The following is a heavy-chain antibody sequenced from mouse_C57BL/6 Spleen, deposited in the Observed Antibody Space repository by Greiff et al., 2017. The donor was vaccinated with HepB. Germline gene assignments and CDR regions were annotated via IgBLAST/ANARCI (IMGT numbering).Heavy chain of an antibody. CDR2: IDPSDSYT. Sequence: QVQLQQPGAELVMPGASVKLSCKASGYTFTSYWMHWVKQRPGQGLEWIGEIDPSDSYTNYNQKFKGKSTLTVDKSSSTAYMQLSSLTSEDSAVYYCARGKLGYYFDYWGPGTTLPVSS. J-gene: IGHJ2*01. CDR1: GYTFTSYW. D-gene: IGHD4-1*01. V-gene: IGHV1-69*01. CDR3: ARGKLGYYFDY.